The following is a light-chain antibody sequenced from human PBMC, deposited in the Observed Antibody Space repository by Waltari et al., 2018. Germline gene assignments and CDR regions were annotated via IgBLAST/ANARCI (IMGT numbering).Light chain of an antibody. CDR1: SSDVGGYNY. CDR2: GVS. J-gene: IGLJ1*01. Sequence: QSDLTQPASVSGSPGQSITISCTGTSSDVGGYNYVSWYQQRPGKAPKLMIYGVSNRTSGVSNRLPGYKSGNPASRTISGPQAEDEADYYCRSYSGSSIRYVFGTGTKGTVL. V-gene: IGLV2-14*01. CDR3: RSYSGSSIRYV.